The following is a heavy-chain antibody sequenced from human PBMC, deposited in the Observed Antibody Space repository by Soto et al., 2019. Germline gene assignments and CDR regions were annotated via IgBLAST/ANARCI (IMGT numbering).Heavy chain of an antibody. CDR1: GFTFSSYS. CDR3: AGDRLVGDYGDYGEDFDY. V-gene: IGHV3-48*04. D-gene: IGHD4-17*01. Sequence: GGSLRLSCAASGFTFSSYSMNWVRQAPGKGLEWVSYISSSSSTIYYADSVKGRFTISRDNAKNSLYLQMNSLRAEDTAVYYCAGDRLVGDYGDYGEDFDYWGQGTLVTVSS. J-gene: IGHJ4*02. CDR2: ISSSSSTI.